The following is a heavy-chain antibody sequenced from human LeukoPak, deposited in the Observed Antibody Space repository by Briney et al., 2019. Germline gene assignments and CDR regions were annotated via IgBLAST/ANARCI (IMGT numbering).Heavy chain of an antibody. CDR2: INPDGGGR. V-gene: IGHV3-74*01. CDR1: GFTFSGHW. J-gene: IGHJ5*02. D-gene: IGHD3-16*01. Sequence: GGSLRLSCAASGFTFSGHWMDWVRQAPGKGLVWVARINPDGGGRHYADFVEGRFTISRDNAKNTVFLQMNSLRVEDTAVYYCARDAQELSFSWGQGTLVTVSS. CDR3: ARDAQELSFS.